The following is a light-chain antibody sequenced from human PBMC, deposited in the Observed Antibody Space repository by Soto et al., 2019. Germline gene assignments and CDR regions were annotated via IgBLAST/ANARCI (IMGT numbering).Light chain of an antibody. CDR3: QQRSNWPST. J-gene: IGKJ4*01. CDR1: QSVSSY. V-gene: IGKV3-11*01. Sequence: EIVLTQSPATLSLSPGARATLSCRASQSVSSYLAWYQQKPGQAPRLLIYDASNRATGIPARFSGSGSGTDFSLTISSLGREDFAVYYCQQRSNWPSTLGGVTKVE. CDR2: DAS.